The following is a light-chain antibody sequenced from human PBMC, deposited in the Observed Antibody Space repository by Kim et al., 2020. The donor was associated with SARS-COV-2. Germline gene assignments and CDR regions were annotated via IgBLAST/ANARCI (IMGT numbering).Light chain of an antibody. J-gene: IGLJ3*02. V-gene: IGLV3-1*01. CDR2: QDS. Sequence: SYELTQPPSVSVSPGQTASITCSGDKLGDKYACWYQQKPGQSPVLVIYQDSKRPSGIPERFSGSNSGNTATLTISGTQAMDGADYYCQAWDSSTAVFGVGTQLTVL. CDR3: QAWDSSTAV. CDR1: KLGDKY.